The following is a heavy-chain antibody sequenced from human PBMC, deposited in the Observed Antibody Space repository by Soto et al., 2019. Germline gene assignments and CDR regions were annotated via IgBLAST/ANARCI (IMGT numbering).Heavy chain of an antibody. V-gene: IGHV3-33*01. CDR3: XXXXXXXXGYYFYGMDV. J-gene: IGHJ6*02. CDR2: IWHDGSNQ. Sequence: QVQLVESGGGVVQPGRSLSLSCAASGFTLSSYGMQWVRQAPGKGLEWVAVIWHDGSNQYYGDSVKGRFTISRDNSKNTLNXXXXXXXXXXXXXXXXXXXXXXXXGYYFYGMDVWGQGTTVTVSS. CDR1: GFTLSSYG.